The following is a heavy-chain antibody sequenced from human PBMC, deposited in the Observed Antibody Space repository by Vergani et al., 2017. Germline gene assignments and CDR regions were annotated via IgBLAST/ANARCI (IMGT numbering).Heavy chain of an antibody. D-gene: IGHD6-13*01. V-gene: IGHV4-39*01. J-gene: IGHJ6*03. CDR3: ARHKEQLVPGNYYYYYYMDV. CDR1: GGSIRSTFYY. CDR2: IYYSGST. Sequence: QLQLQESDPELVKPSETLSLTCTVSGGSIRSTFYYWGWIRQPPGKGLEWIGTIYYSGSTYYNPSLKSRVTISVDTSKNQFSLKLNSVTAADTAVYYCARHKEQLVPGNYYYYYYMDVWGKGTTVTVSS.